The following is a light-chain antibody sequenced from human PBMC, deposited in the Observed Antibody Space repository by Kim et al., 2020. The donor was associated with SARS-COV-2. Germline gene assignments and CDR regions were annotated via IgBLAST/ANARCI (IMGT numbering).Light chain of an antibody. CDR3: ASYAGRNTVI. V-gene: IGLV2-8*01. J-gene: IGLJ2*01. Sequence: QSALTQPPSASGSPGQSVTISCTGASSDVGGYNYVSWYQLHPGKAPKLMIHDVSERPSGVPDRFSGSKSGNTASLTVSGLQAEDEADYYCASYAGRNTVIFGGGTKLTVL. CDR2: DVS. CDR1: SSDVGGYNY.